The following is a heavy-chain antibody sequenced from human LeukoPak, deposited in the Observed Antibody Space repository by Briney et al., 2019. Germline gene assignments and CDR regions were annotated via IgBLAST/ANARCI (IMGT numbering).Heavy chain of an antibody. J-gene: IGHJ4*02. Sequence: SETLSLTCAVHGGTFSGYYWTWIRQPQGKGLEWIGEINLSGGTKYNPSLKSRVTISAETSNNQFFLKLNSVTGADTAVYYCVRGVSGWYGFDYWGQGTLVTVSS. D-gene: IGHD6-19*01. V-gene: IGHV4-34*01. CDR2: INLSGGT. CDR1: GGTFSGYY. CDR3: VRGVSGWYGFDY.